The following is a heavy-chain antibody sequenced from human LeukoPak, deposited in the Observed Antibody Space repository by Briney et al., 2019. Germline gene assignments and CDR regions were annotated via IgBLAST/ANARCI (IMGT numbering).Heavy chain of an antibody. CDR1: GGSISSGGYS. J-gene: IGHJ3*02. D-gene: IGHD2-21*01. CDR2: IYHSGST. Sequence: PSETLSLTCAVSGGSISSGGYSWSWIRQPPGKGLEWIGYIYHSGSTYYNPSLKSRVTISADRSKNQFSLKLSSETAADTAVYYCATIPLDTDAFDIWGQGTMVTVSS. CDR3: ATIPLDTDAFDI. V-gene: IGHV4-30-2*01.